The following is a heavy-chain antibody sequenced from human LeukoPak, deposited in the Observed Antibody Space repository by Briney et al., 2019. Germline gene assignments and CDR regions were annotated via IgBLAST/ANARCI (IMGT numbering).Heavy chain of an antibody. CDR2: ISGSGGT. J-gene: IGHJ5*02. D-gene: IGHD1-26*01. V-gene: IGHV3-23*01. Sequence: GGSLRLSCAASGFTFSSSAMGWVRQAPGKGLEWVSTISGSGGTYYADSVKGRFTISRDNSKNALYLQMNSLRAEDTAVYYCVGARSWGQGTLVTVSS. CDR1: GFTFSSSA. CDR3: VGARS.